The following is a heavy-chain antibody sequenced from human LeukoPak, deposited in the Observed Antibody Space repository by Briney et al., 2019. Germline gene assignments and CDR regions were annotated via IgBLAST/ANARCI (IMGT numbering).Heavy chain of an antibody. CDR2: IYYSGST. CDR3: ALGGGYFGHYYGMDV. D-gene: IGHD1-26*01. Sequence: NPSETLSLTCTVSGGSISSGDYYWSWIRQPPGKGLEWIGYIYYSGSTYYNPSLKSRVTISVDTSKNQFSLKLSSVTAADTAVYYCALGGGYFGHYYGMDVWGQGTTVTVSS. CDR1: GGSISSGDYY. V-gene: IGHV4-30-4*02. J-gene: IGHJ6*02.